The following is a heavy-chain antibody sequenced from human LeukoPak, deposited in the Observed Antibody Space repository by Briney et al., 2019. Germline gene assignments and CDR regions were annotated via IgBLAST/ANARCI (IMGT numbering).Heavy chain of an antibody. CDR1: GGTFSSYT. CDR2: INPILGIA. D-gene: IGHD4-11*01. J-gene: IGHJ6*02. Sequence: SVKVSCKASGGTFSSYTISWVRQAPGQGLEWMGRINPILGIANYAQKFQGRVTITADKSTSTAYMELSSLRSEDTAVYYCGREADDYSNYYYYYGMDVWGQGTTVTVSS. CDR3: GREADDYSNYYYYYGMDV. V-gene: IGHV1-69*04.